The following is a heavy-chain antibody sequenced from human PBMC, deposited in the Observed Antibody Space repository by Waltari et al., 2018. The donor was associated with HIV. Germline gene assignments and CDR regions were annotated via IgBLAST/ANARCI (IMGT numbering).Heavy chain of an antibody. V-gene: IGHV3-7*01. J-gene: IGHJ3*01. Sequence: EVQVAESGGGLVQPGGSLRLSCVASEFSIGDYYMSWVRQAPGKGLEWVANIKQDGREEFYAAPVKGRFTISRDYARNTVFLQMDNLGAEETALYFCARESRYRGHDDACDVWGQGTMVTVSS. CDR2: IKQDGREE. CDR1: EFSIGDYY. D-gene: IGHD2-21*01. CDR3: ARESRYRGHDDACDV.